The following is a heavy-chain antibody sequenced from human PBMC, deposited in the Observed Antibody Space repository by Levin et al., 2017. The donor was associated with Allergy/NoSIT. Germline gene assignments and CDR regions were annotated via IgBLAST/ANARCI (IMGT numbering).Heavy chain of an antibody. V-gene: IGHV4-39*01. Sequence: SETLSLTCTVSGGSISSSSYYWGWIRQPPGKGLEWIGSIYYSGSTYYNPSLKSRVTISVDTSKNQFSLKLSSVSAADTAVYDCARRRARGYSYGYVAYFDYWGQGTLVTVSS. CDR1: GGSISSSSYY. D-gene: IGHD5-18*01. J-gene: IGHJ4*02. CDR2: IYYSGST. CDR3: ARRRARGYSYGYVAYFDY.